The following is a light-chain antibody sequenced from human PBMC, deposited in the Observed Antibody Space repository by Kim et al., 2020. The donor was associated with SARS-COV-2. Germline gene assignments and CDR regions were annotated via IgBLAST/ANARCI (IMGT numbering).Light chain of an antibody. J-gene: IGLJ1*01. CDR2: RND. CDR1: SSNIEGNL. Sequence: QSVLTQPPSTSGTPGQRVAISCSGGSSNIEGNLVYWYQQVPGTAPKLLIYRNDQRPSGVPDRFSGSKSGTSASLAISGLRSEDEGDYYCAAWDDSLNIYVFGTGTKVTVL. V-gene: IGLV1-47*01. CDR3: AAWDDSLNIYV.